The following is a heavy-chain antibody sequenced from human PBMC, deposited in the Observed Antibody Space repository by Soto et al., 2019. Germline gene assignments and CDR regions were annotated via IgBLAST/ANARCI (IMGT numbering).Heavy chain of an antibody. CDR1: GFSFRTYT. D-gene: IGHD1-26*01. CDR2: ISGSGGSP. Sequence: EVQLLESGGGLVQTGGSLRLSCAASGFSFRTYTMSWVRQAPGKGLEWLSVISGSGGSPSYADSVQGRFVISRDNARNTLYLHMNSLRAEDTAMYYCAKARCTTTDCYVPDYWGRGTLVTVSS. V-gene: IGHV3-23*01. CDR3: AKARCTTTDCYVPDY. J-gene: IGHJ4*02.